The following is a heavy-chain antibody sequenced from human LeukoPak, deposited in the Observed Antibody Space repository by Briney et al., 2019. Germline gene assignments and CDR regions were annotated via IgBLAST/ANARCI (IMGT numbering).Heavy chain of an antibody. D-gene: IGHD5-12*01. CDR2: IYYSVST. CDR3: ARAGMWLRFHWFDP. CDR1: GGSISSDY. Sequence: PETLSLSRTLSGGSISSDYWSSIPQPPGNGLEWIGYIYYSVSTNYNPSLHTRVTISVDTSKNQFSLKRSSVTAADTAVYYCARAGMWLRFHWFDPWGQGTLVTVSS. J-gene: IGHJ5*02. V-gene: IGHV4-59*01.